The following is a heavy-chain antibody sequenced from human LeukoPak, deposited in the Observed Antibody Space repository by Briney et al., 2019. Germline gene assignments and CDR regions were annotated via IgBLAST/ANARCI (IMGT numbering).Heavy chain of an antibody. CDR3: ARQGSGRHIDY. Sequence: GESLKISCKGPGYSFTTYWIGWVPQIPGKGLEWMGIIYPVDSDTRYSPSFQGQVTISADKSISTAYLQWSSLKASDPAMYYCARQGSGRHIDYWGEGTLVTVSS. CDR1: GYSFTTYW. V-gene: IGHV5-51*01. J-gene: IGHJ4*02. CDR2: IYPVDSDT. D-gene: IGHD6-19*01.